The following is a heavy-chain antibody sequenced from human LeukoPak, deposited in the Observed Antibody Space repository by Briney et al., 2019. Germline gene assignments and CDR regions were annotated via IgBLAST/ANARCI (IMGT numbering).Heavy chain of an antibody. V-gene: IGHV4-34*01. CDR3: ARGLVAAPWYFDL. CDR2: INHSGST. D-gene: IGHD1-26*01. CDR1: GGSFSGYY. J-gene: IGHJ2*01. Sequence: SETLSLTCAVYGGSFSGYYWSWNRQPPGKGLEWIGEINHSGSTNYNPSLKSRVTISVDTSKNQFSLKLSSVTAADTAVYYCARGLVAAPWYFDLWGRGTLVTVSS.